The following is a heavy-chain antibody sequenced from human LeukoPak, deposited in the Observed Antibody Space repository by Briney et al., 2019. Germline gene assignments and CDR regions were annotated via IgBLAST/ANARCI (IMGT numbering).Heavy chain of an antibody. V-gene: IGHV3-30-3*01. D-gene: IGHD3-10*01. CDR3: ATSLWFGELAYYFDY. Sequence: GGSLRFSCAASGFTFSSYAMHWVRQAPGKGLEWVAVISYDGSNKYYADSVKGRFTISRDNSKNTLYLQMNSLRAEDTAVYYCATSLWFGELAYYFDYWGQGTLVTVSS. J-gene: IGHJ4*02. CDR2: ISYDGSNK. CDR1: GFTFSSYA.